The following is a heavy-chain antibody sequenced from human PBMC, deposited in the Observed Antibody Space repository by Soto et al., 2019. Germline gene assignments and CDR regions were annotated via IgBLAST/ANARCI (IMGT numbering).Heavy chain of an antibody. CDR3: ARVCRIGSGYDYGDY. CDR2: IIPIFGTT. J-gene: IGHJ4*02. V-gene: IGHV1-69*01. Sequence: QVQLVQSGAEVKKPGSSVKVSCKASGGTFSSYAISWVRQAPGQGLEWMGGIIPIFGTTNYAQKFQGRVTITADESTSPDYMELSSLRSEDTAVYYCARVCRIGSGYDYGDYWGQGTLVTVSS. CDR1: GGTFSSYA. D-gene: IGHD5-12*01.